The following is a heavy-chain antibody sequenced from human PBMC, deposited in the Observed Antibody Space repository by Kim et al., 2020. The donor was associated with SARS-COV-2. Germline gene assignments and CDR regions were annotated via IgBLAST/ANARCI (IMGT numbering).Heavy chain of an antibody. CDR3: ARDGTTRNEGYYFDY. CDR1: GYTFTSYA. CDR2: INVGYGNT. J-gene: IGHJ4*02. V-gene: IGHV1-3*01. Sequence: ASVKVSCKASGYTFTSYAMHWVRQAPGQGLEWMGWINVGYGNTKYLQKFQGRVTITRDTSASTAYMELSSLKSEDTAVYYCARDGTTRNEGYYFDYWGQG. D-gene: IGHD1-1*01.